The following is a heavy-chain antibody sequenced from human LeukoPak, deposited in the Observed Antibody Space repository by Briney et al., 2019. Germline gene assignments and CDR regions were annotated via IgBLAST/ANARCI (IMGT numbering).Heavy chain of an antibody. Sequence: ASVKVSSKASVFTFTSSAMQWVRQSRGQRLEWMGWINAGNGNTKYSQKFQGRVTITRDTSASTAYMELSSLRSEDTAVYYCASAFRVYYGSGSPTLCMDVWAQGTTVTVSS. J-gene: IGHJ6*02. CDR3: ASAFRVYYGSGSPTLCMDV. CDR1: VFTFTSSA. D-gene: IGHD3-10*01. V-gene: IGHV1-3*01. CDR2: INAGNGNT.